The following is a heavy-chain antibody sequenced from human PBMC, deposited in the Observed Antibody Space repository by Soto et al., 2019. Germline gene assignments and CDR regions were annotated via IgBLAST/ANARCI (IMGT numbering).Heavy chain of an antibody. D-gene: IGHD3-3*01. CDR3: AAERGYYDFWSGPSKHGMDV. V-gene: IGHV1-58*01. CDR2: IVVGSGNT. J-gene: IGHJ6*02. Sequence: SVKVSCKASGFTFTSSAVQWVRQARGQRLEWIGWIVVGSGNTNYAQKFQERVTITRDVSTSTAYMELSSLRSEDTAVYYCAAERGYYDFWSGPSKHGMDVWGQGTTVT. CDR1: GFTFTSSA.